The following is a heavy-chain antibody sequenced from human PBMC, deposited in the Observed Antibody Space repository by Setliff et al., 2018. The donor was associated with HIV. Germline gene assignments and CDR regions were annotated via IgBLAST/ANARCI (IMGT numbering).Heavy chain of an antibody. J-gene: IGHJ4*02. D-gene: IGHD3-10*01. Sequence: GGSLSLSCAASGFTFSSYWMHWVRQAPGKGLVWVSCINNDGSSTNYADSVKGRLTVSRDNAKNTLYLQMDSLRSEDTAVYYCVTDIESHPYYNLDYWGQGTLVTVS. CDR1: GFTFSSYW. CDR3: VTDIESHPYYNLDY. V-gene: IGHV3-74*01. CDR2: INNDGSST.